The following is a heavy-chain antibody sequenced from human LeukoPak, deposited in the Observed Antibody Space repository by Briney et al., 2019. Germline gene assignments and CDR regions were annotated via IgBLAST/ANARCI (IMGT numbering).Heavy chain of an antibody. Sequence: SEALSLTCTVSGFSISTNYYWGWTRQPPGRGLEWIGSIHHSGNTYHNPSLRSRVIMSIDTSKNQFSLRLSSVTAADTAVYFCARTNWNPGDYWGQGMMVTVSS. CDR3: ARTNWNPGDY. CDR1: GFSISTNYY. D-gene: IGHD1-1*01. CDR2: IHHSGNT. J-gene: IGHJ4*02. V-gene: IGHV4-38-2*02.